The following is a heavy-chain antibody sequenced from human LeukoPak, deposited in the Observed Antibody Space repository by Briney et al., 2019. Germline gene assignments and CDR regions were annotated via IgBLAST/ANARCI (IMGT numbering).Heavy chain of an antibody. J-gene: IGHJ4*02. CDR2: ISDYNGNT. CDR3: ARRHDYGDYGPGYYFDY. CDR1: GYTFTSYG. D-gene: IGHD4-17*01. V-gene: IGHV1-18*01. Sequence: ASVTVSCKASGYTFTSYGISWVRQAPGQGREGMGWISDYNGNTNYAQKLQGRVTMTTDTSTSTAYMELRSLRSDDTAVYYCARRHDYGDYGPGYYFDYWGQGTLVTGSS.